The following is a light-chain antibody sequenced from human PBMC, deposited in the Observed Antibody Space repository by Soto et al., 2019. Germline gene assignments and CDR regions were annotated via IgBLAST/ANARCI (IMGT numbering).Light chain of an antibody. Sequence: DIHMTQFPSTLSGSVGDRVSITCRSSQTISRCLAWYQQKPGKAPNLLISDASVLKSGVPSRFSGTGSGTEFTLTISSLQPDDFATYHCLQYNTFSYSFGQGTKVDI. J-gene: IGKJ2*03. CDR2: DAS. CDR3: LQYNTFSYS. V-gene: IGKV1-5*01. CDR1: QTISRC.